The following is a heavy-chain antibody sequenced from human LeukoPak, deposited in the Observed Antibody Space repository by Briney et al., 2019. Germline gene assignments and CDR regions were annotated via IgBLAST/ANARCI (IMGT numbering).Heavy chain of an antibody. CDR1: GDSISTSSYY. J-gene: IGHJ4*02. CDR2: IYYSGST. V-gene: IGHV4-39*01. D-gene: IGHD6-13*01. CDR3: ATRGGGRGIAAAGDFDY. Sequence: SETLSLTCSVSGDSISTSSYYWGWIRQPPGKGLEWIGTIYYSGSTYYNPSLTSRVTISVDTSKNQFSLQLSSVTAADTAVYYCATRGGGRGIAAAGDFDYWGQGILVTVSS.